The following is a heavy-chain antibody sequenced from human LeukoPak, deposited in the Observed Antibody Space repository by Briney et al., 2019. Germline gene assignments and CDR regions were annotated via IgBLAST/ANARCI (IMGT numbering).Heavy chain of an antibody. J-gene: IGHJ4*02. V-gene: IGHV3-21*01. CDR2: ISSSSSYI. Sequence: TAGGSLRLSCAASGFTFSSYSMNWVRQAPGKGLEWVSSISSSSSYIYYADSVKGRFTISRDNAKNSLYLQMNSLRAEDTAVYYCARFLEWLLPTRTFDYWGQGTLVTVSS. CDR1: GFTFSSYS. D-gene: IGHD3-3*01. CDR3: ARFLEWLLPTRTFDY.